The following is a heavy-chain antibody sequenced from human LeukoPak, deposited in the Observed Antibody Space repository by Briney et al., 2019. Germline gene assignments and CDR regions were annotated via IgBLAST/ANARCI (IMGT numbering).Heavy chain of an antibody. J-gene: IGHJ4*02. CDR2: INHSGST. D-gene: IGHD6-19*01. Sequence: SETLSLTCAVYGGSFSGYYWSWIRQPPGKGLEWIGEINHSGSTNYNPSLKSRVTISVDTSKNQFSLKLSSVTAADTAVYYCARLTTGSGWPFDYWGQGTLVTVSS. V-gene: IGHV4-34*01. CDR3: ARLTTGSGWPFDY. CDR1: GGSFSGYY.